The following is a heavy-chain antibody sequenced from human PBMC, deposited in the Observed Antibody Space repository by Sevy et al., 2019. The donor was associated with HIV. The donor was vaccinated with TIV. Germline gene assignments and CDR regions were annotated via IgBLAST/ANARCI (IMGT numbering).Heavy chain of an antibody. D-gene: IGHD2-2*01. Sequence: KQSQTLSLTCTVSGGSVSSGSYYWSWIRQPPGKGLEWIGYIYYSGSTNYNPSLKSRVTISVDTSKNQFSLKLSSVTAADTAVYYCARDQYCSSTSCFTRGYYYGMDVWGQGTTVTVSS. CDR1: GGSVSSGSYY. V-gene: IGHV4-61*01. J-gene: IGHJ6*02. CDR2: IYYSGST. CDR3: ARDQYCSSTSCFTRGYYYGMDV.